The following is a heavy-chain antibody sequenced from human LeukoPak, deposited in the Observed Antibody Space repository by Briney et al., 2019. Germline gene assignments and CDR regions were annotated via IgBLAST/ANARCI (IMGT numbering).Heavy chain of an antibody. CDR1: GYTFTSYG. CDR3: ARDEQWLVRGYYYYYYGMGV. Sequence: ASVKVSCKASGYTFTSYGISWVRQAPGQGLEWMGWISAYNGNTNYAQKLQGRVTMTTDTSTSTAYMELRSLRSDDTAVYYCARDEQWLVRGYYYYYYGMGVWGQGTTVTVSS. J-gene: IGHJ6*02. CDR2: ISAYNGNT. D-gene: IGHD6-19*01. V-gene: IGHV1-18*01.